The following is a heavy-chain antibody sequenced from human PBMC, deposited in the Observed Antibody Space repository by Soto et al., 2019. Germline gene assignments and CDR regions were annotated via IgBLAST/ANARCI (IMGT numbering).Heavy chain of an antibody. Sequence: EVQLVESGGGLVQPGGSLRLSCAASGFTVSSNYMSWVRQAPGKGLEWVSVIYSGGSTYYADSVKGRFTISRDNSKNTLYLQMNSLRAEDTAVYYCARTPSWDYGSPYDYYYTDVWGKGTTVTVSS. V-gene: IGHV3-66*01. CDR1: GFTVSSNY. CDR3: ARTPSWDYGSPYDYYYTDV. D-gene: IGHD3-10*01. CDR2: IYSGGST. J-gene: IGHJ6*03.